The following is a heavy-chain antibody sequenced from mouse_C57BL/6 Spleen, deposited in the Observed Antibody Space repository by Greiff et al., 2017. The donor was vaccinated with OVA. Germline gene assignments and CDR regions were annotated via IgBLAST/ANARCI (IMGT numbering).Heavy chain of an antibody. CDR1: GYTFPSYW. J-gene: IGHJ2*01. CDR2: INPSSGYT. CDR3: ARLGLDYGSGGY. Sequence: VQLQQSGAELATPGASVKLSCKASGYTFPSYWMHWVKQRPGQGLEWIGYINPSSGYTKYNQKFKDKATWTADNSSSTAYMQLSSLTYEDSAVYYCARLGLDYGSGGYWGQGTTLTVSS. V-gene: IGHV1-7*01. D-gene: IGHD1-1*01.